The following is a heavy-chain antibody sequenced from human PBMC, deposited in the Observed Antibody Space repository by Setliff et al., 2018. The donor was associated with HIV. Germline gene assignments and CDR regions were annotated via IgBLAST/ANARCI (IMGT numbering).Heavy chain of an antibody. CDR1: GDSISGGLYY. Sequence: PSETLSLTCTVSGDSISGGLYYWNWFRQPAGKGLESLGRIYTSGNMIYNPSLKSRVTMSADTSRNQLSLKLSSVTAADTAVYYCARGMGTRYNYYMDVWGIGTTVTVSS. CDR2: IYTSGNM. V-gene: IGHV4-4*07. J-gene: IGHJ6*03. D-gene: IGHD1-20*01. CDR3: ARGMGTRYNYYMDV.